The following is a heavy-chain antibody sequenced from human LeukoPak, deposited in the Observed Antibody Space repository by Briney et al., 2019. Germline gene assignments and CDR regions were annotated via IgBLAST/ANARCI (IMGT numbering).Heavy chain of an antibody. CDR3: ARAMDV. CDR1: GFTFSSYG. V-gene: IGHV3-7*03. CDR2: IKQDGSEK. J-gene: IGHJ6*02. Sequence: GGSLRLSCAASGFTFSSYGMHWVRQAPGKGLEWVANIKQDGSEKNYLDSVKGRFTISRDNAKNSVYLQMNSLRVEDTAVYYCARAMDVRGQGTTVTVSS.